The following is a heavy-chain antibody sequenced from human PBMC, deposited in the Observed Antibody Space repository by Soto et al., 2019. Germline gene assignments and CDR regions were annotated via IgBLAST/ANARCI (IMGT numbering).Heavy chain of an antibody. Sequence: LSLSCAASGFTFSSYAMSWVRQAPGKGLEWVSAISGSGGSTYYADSVKGRFTISRDNSKNTLYLQMNSLRAEDTAVYYCAKADYGSGSYYAYYYYGMDVWGQGTTVTVSS. D-gene: IGHD3-10*01. V-gene: IGHV3-23*01. CDR3: AKADYGSGSYYAYYYYGMDV. CDR2: ISGSGGST. J-gene: IGHJ6*02. CDR1: GFTFSSYA.